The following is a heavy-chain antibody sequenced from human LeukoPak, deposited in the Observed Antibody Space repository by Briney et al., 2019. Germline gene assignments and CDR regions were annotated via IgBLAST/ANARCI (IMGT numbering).Heavy chain of an antibody. V-gene: IGHV3-21*06. CDR2: ITGSTNYI. CDR1: GFPLSGYS. Sequence: PGGSLRLSCAASGFPLSGYSMNWVRQAPGKGLEWVSSITGSTNYIYYADSVKGRFTISRDNAKNTVYLQMNSLRAEDTAVYYCARDQGSFDYWGQGTLVTVSS. CDR3: ARDQGSFDY. J-gene: IGHJ4*02.